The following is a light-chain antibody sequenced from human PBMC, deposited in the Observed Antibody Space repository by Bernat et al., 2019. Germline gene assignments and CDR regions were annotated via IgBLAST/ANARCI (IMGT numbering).Light chain of an antibody. J-gene: IGKJ5*01. CDR1: QSISTY. V-gene: IGKV1-39*01. Sequence: DIQMTQSPPSLSASVGDRVIITCRASQSISTYLNWYQQTPGKAPKLLIYAASNLQSGVPSRFTGSGSGTDFTLTISSLHPEDFATYHCQQFDRYPITSGQGTRLEIK. CDR3: QQFDRYPIT. CDR2: AAS.